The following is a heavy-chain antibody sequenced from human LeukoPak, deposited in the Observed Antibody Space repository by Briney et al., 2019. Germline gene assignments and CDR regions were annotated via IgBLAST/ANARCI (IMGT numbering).Heavy chain of an antibody. CDR1: GGSISSYY. J-gene: IGHJ4*02. CDR3: ATLSRVTYSSGWSDLYYFDY. CDR2: IYYSGST. Sequence: SSETLSLTCTVSGGSISSYYWTWIRQPPGKGLEWIGYIYYSGSTNYNPSLKSRVSISLDTSKSQFSLKLSSVTAADTAVYYCATLSRVTYSSGWSDLYYFDYWGQGTLVTVSS. V-gene: IGHV4-59*01. D-gene: IGHD6-13*01.